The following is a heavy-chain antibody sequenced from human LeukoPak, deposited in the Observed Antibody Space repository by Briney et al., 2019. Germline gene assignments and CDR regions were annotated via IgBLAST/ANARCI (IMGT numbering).Heavy chain of an antibody. CDR2: ISSSTSYI. CDR1: GFTFSSYS. CDR3: ARAGGSTVSHSDY. Sequence: GGSLRLSCAASGFTFSSYSMNWIRQAPGKGLEWVSSISSSTSYIYYADSVKGRFTISKDNAKNSLYLQMNSLRAEDTAVYYCARAGGSTVSHSDYWGQGTLVTVSS. V-gene: IGHV3-21*01. J-gene: IGHJ4*02. D-gene: IGHD4-17*01.